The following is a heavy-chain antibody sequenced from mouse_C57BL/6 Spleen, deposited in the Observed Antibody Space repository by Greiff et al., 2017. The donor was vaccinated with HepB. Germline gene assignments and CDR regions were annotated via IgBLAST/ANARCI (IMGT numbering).Heavy chain of an antibody. CDR2: ISYDGSN. J-gene: IGHJ3*01. V-gene: IGHV3-6*01. D-gene: IGHD2-3*01. Sequence: VQLQQSGPGLVKPSQSLSLTCSVTVYSITSGYYWNWIRQFPGNKREWMGYISYDGSNNYNPDPKNRISITRDTSKNQFFLKLKSVTTDDTATYDCAREGDGYSYWGQGTLVTVSA. CDR3: AREGDGYSY. CDR1: VYSITSGYY.